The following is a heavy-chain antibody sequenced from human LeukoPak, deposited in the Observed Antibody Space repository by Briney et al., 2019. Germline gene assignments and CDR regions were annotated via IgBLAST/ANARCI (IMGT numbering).Heavy chain of an antibody. CDR1: GFTFDVYA. J-gene: IGHJ6*03. CDR3: ARGSRSEYYYYYMVV. D-gene: IGHD3-16*01. Sequence: GGSLRLSCAASGFTFDVYARHWVRQAPGKGLEWASLISWEGDSTYYADSVKGLFTIYRDNSKLSLYLQMNSLRAEDTALYYCARGSRSEYYYYYMVVWGKGTTVTVSS. CDR2: ISWEGDST. V-gene: IGHV3-43D*03.